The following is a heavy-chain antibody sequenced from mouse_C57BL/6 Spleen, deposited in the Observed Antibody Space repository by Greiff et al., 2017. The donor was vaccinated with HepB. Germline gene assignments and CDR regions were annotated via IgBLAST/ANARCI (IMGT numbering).Heavy chain of an antibody. CDR2: IDPEDGET. CDR1: GFNFKDYY. J-gene: IGHJ2*01. V-gene: IGHV14-2*01. CDR3: ARWSTTGYYFDY. D-gene: IGHD1-1*01. Sequence: VQLQQSGAELVKPGASVKLSCTASGFNFKDYYMHWVKQRTEQGLEWIGRIDPEDGETKYAPKFQGKATITADTSTNPAYLQLSSLTSEDTAVYYCARWSTTGYYFDYWGQGTTLTVSS.